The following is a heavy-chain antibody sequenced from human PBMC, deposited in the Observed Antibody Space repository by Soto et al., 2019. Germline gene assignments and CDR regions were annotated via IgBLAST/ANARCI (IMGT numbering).Heavy chain of an antibody. Sequence: PGGSLRLSCAAPGFTFSSYAMSWVRQAPGKGLEWVAAISGSGGSTYYADSVKGRFTISRDNSKNTLYLQMNSLRAEDTAVYYCAIGAHCSSTSCYGAYLDYSGQGTLVTVSS. V-gene: IGHV3-23*01. J-gene: IGHJ4*02. D-gene: IGHD2-2*01. CDR3: AIGAHCSSTSCYGAYLDY. CDR1: GFTFSSYA. CDR2: ISGSGGST.